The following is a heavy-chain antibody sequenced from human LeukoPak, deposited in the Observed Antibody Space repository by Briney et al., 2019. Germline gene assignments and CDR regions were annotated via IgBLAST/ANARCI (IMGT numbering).Heavy chain of an antibody. D-gene: IGHD3-22*01. CDR3: ARDVASSGYYWD. Sequence: ASVKVSCTASGYTFTSYYMHWVRQAPGQGLEWMGIINPSGGSTSYAQEFQGRVTMTRDTSTSTVYMELSSLRSDDTAVYYCARDVASSGYYWDWGQGTLVTVSS. CDR1: GYTFTSYY. J-gene: IGHJ4*02. CDR2: INPSGGST. V-gene: IGHV1-46*01.